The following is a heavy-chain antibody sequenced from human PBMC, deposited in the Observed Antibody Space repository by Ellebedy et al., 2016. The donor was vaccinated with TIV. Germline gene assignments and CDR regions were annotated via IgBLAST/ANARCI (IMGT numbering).Heavy chain of an antibody. J-gene: IGHJ4*02. CDR3: ARAFPYNSGWAFDY. CDR2: INHSGST. V-gene: IGHV4-34*01. Sequence: MPSETLSLTCAVYGGSFSGYYWNWIRQPPGKGLEWIGEINHSGSTSYNPSLKSRVSISVDTSSNQFSLKLYSVTAADTAVYYCARAFPYNSGWAFDYWGQGTLVTVSS. D-gene: IGHD6-19*01. CDR1: GGSFSGYY.